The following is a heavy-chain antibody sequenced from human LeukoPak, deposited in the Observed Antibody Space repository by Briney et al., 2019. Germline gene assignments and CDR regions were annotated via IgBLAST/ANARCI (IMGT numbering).Heavy chain of an antibody. V-gene: IGHV4-61*02. J-gene: IGHJ6*03. D-gene: IGHD3-3*01. Sequence: SQTLSLTCTVSDGSISGGSYCWSWIRQPAGKGLEWIGRIYASGSTDYNPSLKSRLTISVDTSKNQFSLRLTSVTAADTAVYYGAREKNDYNFWTGGYYYMDVWGKGTTVTVSS. CDR1: DGSISGGSYC. CDR3: AREKNDYNFWTGGYYYMDV. CDR2: IYASGST.